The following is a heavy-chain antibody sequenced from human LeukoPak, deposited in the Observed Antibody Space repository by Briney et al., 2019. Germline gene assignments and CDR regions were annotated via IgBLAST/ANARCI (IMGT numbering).Heavy chain of an antibody. D-gene: IGHD5-18*01. V-gene: IGHV1-69*13. CDR2: IIPIFGTA. CDR1: GGTFSSYA. CDR3: ASEDVDTAMVTQFDY. J-gene: IGHJ4*02. Sequence: ASVKVSCKASGGTFSSYAISWVRQAPGQGLEWMGGIIPIFGTANYAQKFQGRVTITADESTSTAYMELSSLRSEDTAVYYCASEDVDTAMVTQFDYWSQETLVTVSS.